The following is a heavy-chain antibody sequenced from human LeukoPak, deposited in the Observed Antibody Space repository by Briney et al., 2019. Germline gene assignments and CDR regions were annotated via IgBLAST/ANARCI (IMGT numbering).Heavy chain of an antibody. CDR1: GGAISSYY. CDR2: IYYTGST. J-gene: IGHJ4*02. D-gene: IGHD1-26*01. CDR3: ARGFSGSYVDY. Sequence: PSETLSLTCTVSGGAISSYYWSWLRQPPGKGLEWIGYIYYTGSTNSNPSLKSRVTISVDRSKNQFSLKLSSVTAADTAVYYCARGFSGSYVDYWGQGTLVTVSS. V-gene: IGHV4-59*12.